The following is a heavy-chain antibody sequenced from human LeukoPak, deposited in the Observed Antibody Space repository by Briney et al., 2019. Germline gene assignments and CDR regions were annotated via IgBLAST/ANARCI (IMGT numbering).Heavy chain of an antibody. D-gene: IGHD3-9*01. Sequence: PSETLSLTCTVSGGSISSYYWSWIRQPPGKGLEWIGYIYYSGSTNYNPSLKSRVTISVDTSKNQFSLKLSSVTAADTAVYYCARGGVLRYFDWLLNFDYWGQGTLVTVSS. CDR1: GGSISSYY. J-gene: IGHJ4*02. V-gene: IGHV4-59*01. CDR3: ARGGVLRYFDWLLNFDY. CDR2: IYYSGST.